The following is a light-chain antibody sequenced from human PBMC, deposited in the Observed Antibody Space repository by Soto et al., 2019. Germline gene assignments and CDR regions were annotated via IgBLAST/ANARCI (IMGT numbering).Light chain of an antibody. J-gene: IGKJ1*01. CDR3: QQYDNSVWT. CDR2: DAS. CDR1: QSVSSSY. V-gene: IGKV3-20*01. Sequence: EIVLTQSPGTLSLSPGERATLSCRASQSVSSSYLAWYQQKPGQAPRLLIYDASSRATGIPDRFSGSGSGTDFTLTISRLEPEDLAVYYCQQYDNSVWTFGQGTKVDIK.